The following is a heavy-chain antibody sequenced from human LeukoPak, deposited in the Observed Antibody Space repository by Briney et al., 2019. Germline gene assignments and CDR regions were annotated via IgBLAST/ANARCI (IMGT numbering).Heavy chain of an antibody. D-gene: IGHD7-27*01. J-gene: IGHJ4*02. CDR2: INSDGSST. CDR3: AREPSNWGSDY. Sequence: GRSLRLSCAASGFTFSSYWMHWVRQAPGKGLVWVSRINSDGSSTSYADSVKGRFTISRDNAKNTLYLQMNSLRAEDTAVYYCAREPSNWGSDYWGQGTLVTVSS. CDR1: GFTFSSYW. V-gene: IGHV3-74*01.